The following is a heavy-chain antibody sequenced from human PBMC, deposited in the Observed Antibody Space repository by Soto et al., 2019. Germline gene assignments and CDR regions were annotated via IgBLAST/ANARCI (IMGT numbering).Heavy chain of an antibody. CDR2: ISAYNGNT. V-gene: IGHV1-18*01. CDR3: AGGSGRGSSWDYYYGMDV. Sequence: QVQLVQSGAEVKKPGASVKVSCKASGYTFTSYGISWVRQAPGQGLEWMGWISAYNGNTNYAQKLQGRVTMTTDTSTSTAYRGLRGVRSDDTAVYYGAGGSGRGSSWDYYYGMDVWGQGTTVTVSS. D-gene: IGHD6-13*01. J-gene: IGHJ6*02. CDR1: GYTFTSYG.